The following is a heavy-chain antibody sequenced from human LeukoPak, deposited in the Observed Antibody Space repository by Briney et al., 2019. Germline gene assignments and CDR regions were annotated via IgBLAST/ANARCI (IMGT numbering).Heavy chain of an antibody. CDR1: GGSFSGYY. D-gene: IGHD6-13*01. J-gene: IGHJ2*01. CDR2: INHSGST. Sequence: SETLSLTCAVYGGSFSGYYWSWIRQPPGKGLEWIGEINHSGSTNYNPSLKSRVTISVDTSKNQFSLKLTSVTAADTAVYYCARRPIAAASNWYSDLWGRGTLVTVSS. V-gene: IGHV4-34*01. CDR3: ARRPIAAASNWYSDL.